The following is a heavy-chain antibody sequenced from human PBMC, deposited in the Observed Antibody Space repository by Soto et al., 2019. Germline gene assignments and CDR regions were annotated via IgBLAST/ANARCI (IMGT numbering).Heavy chain of an antibody. V-gene: IGHV3-23*01. CDR1: GFTFSSYA. CDR3: AKGALLTSYYNNCFGP. Sequence: WGSLRLSCAASGFTFSSYAMSWVRKAPGKGPEWVSAISGSGGSTYYADSVKGRFTISRDNSKHTLYLQMNSLRAEDTAVYYCAKGALLTSYYNNCFGPWGRESRGAVSS. J-gene: IGHJ5*02. D-gene: IGHD3-9*01. CDR2: ISGSGGST.